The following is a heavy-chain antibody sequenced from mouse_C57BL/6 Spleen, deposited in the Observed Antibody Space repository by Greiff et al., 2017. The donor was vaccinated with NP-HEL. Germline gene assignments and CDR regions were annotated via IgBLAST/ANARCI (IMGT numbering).Heavy chain of an antibody. Sequence: VQLKQSEGGLVQPGSSMKLSCTASGFTFSDYYMAWVRQVPEKGLEWVANINYDGSSTYYLDSLKSRFIISRDNAKNILYLQMSSLKSEDTATYYCARGYYYFDYWGQGTTLTVSS. CDR1: GFTFSDYY. D-gene: IGHD2-3*01. CDR3: ARGYYYFDY. V-gene: IGHV5-16*01. J-gene: IGHJ2*01. CDR2: INYDGSST.